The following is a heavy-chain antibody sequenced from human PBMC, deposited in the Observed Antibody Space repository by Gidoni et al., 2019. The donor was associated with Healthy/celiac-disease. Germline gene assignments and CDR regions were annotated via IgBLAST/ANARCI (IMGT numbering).Heavy chain of an antibody. CDR1: GGPIRRGCYY. D-gene: IGHD6-19*01. CDR2: ISYSGST. Sequence: QVQLQESGPGLVKPSQTLSLTCTVSGGPIRRGCYYWSWLRQHPGKGLEWIWYISYSGSTYYNPSLKSRVTISVDTSKNQFSLKLSSVTAADTAVYYCASAAQIGIAVAGTNGYYYYGMDVWGQGTTVTVSS. J-gene: IGHJ6*02. V-gene: IGHV4-31*03. CDR3: ASAAQIGIAVAGTNGYYYYGMDV.